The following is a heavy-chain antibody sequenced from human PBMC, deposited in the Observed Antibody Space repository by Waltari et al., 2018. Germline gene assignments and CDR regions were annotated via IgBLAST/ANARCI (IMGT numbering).Heavy chain of an antibody. D-gene: IGHD4-17*01. CDR2: MNPNSGNT. CDR3: ATEAVTHNWFDP. CDR1: GYTFTSYD. Sequence: QVQLVQSGAEVKKPGASVKVSCKASGYTFTSYDINWVRQATGQGLEWMGWMNPNSGNTGYAQKFQGRVTITEDTSTDTAYMELSSLRSEDTAVYYCATEAVTHNWFDPWGQGTLVTVSS. V-gene: IGHV1-8*03. J-gene: IGHJ5*02.